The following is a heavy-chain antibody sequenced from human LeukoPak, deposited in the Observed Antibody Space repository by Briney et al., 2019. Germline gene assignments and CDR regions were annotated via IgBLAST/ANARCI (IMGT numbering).Heavy chain of an antibody. J-gene: IGHJ2*01. CDR3: TRDIQGPLGYFDL. D-gene: IGHD2-21*01. CDR1: VDSLCRYY. Sequence: PSETLSLTCTLPVDSLCRYYGSCIPHPPEEGVEWAAYNYYSGSLTYNPPLKSRVNIPVEKPKNQISLKRNSATAADTAGYYFTRDIQGPLGYFDLWGRGTLVTVSS. CDR2: NYYSGSL. V-gene: IGHV4-59*01.